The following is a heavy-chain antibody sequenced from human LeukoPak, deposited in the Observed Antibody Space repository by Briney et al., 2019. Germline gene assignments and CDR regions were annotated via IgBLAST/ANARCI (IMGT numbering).Heavy chain of an antibody. CDR2: INPNSGGT. CDR1: GGTFSSYA. CDR3: ARDQSYYGSGSYGYYYYYGMDV. D-gene: IGHD3-10*01. J-gene: IGHJ6*02. V-gene: IGHV1-18*01. Sequence: ASVKVSCKASGGTFSSYAISWVRQAPGQGLEWMGWINPNSGGTNYAQKLQGRVTMTTDTSTSTAYMELRSLRSDDTAVYYCARDQSYYGSGSYGYYYYYGMDVWGQGTTVTVSS.